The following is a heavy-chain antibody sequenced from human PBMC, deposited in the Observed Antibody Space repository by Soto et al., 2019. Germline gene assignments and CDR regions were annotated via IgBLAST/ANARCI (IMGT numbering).Heavy chain of an antibody. CDR2: IYYSGST. CDR3: AREDLLGAAAYGMDV. V-gene: IGHV4-39*02. J-gene: IGHJ6*02. CDR1: GGSISSSSYY. D-gene: IGHD6-13*01. Sequence: PSETLSLTCTVSGGSISSSSYYLGWIRQPPGKGLEWIGSIYYSGSTYYNPSLKSRVTISVDTSKNQFSLKLSSVTAADTAVYYCAREDLLGAAAYGMDVWGQGTTVTVSS.